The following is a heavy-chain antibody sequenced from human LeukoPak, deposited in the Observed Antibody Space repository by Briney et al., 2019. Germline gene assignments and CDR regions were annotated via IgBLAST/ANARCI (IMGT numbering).Heavy chain of an antibody. Sequence: SETLSLTCTVSGGSISSYYWSWIRQPPGKGLEWIGYIHYSGSTNYNPSLKSRVTISVDTSKNQFSLKLSSVTAADTAVYYCARDRYYYGSGRPPYYYGMDVWGQGTTVTVSS. V-gene: IGHV4-59*01. D-gene: IGHD3-10*01. CDR2: IHYSGST. CDR3: ARDRYYYGSGRPPYYYGMDV. CDR1: GGSISSYY. J-gene: IGHJ6*02.